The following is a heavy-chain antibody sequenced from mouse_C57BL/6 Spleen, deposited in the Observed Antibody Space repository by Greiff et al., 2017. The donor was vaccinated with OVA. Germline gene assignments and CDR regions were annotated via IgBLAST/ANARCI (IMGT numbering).Heavy chain of an antibody. D-gene: IGHD2-5*01. CDR1: GYTFTSYW. CDR3: ARHYSNYPAWLDY. V-gene: IGHV1-55*01. J-gene: IGHJ3*01. Sequence: QVQLQQPGAELVKPGASVKMSCKASGYTFTSYWITWVKQRPGQGLEWIGDIYPGSGSTNYNEKFKSKATLTVDTSSSTAYMQLSSLTSEDSAVYYCARHYSNYPAWLDYWGQGTLVTVSA. CDR2: IYPGSGST.